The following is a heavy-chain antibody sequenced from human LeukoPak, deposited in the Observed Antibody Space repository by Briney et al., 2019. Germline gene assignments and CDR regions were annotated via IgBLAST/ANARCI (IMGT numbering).Heavy chain of an antibody. Sequence: GGSLRLSCAASGFSFNTYDMSWVRQAPGKGLEWVANIKQDGSEKYYVDSVKGRFTISRDNAKNSLYLQMNSLRAEDTAVYYCAREPAGFDYWGQGTLVTVSS. CDR1: GFSFNTYD. V-gene: IGHV3-7*03. CDR3: AREPAGFDY. J-gene: IGHJ4*02. CDR2: IKQDGSEK.